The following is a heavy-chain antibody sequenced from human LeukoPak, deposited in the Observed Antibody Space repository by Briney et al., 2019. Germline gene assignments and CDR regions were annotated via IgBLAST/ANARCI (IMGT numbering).Heavy chain of an antibody. CDR2: ISGSGGST. Sequence: PGVSLRLSCAASGFTFSSYAMSWVRQAPGKGLEGVSAISGSGGSTYYADSVKGRFTISRDNSKNTLYLQVKILRSEDTALYYCAKERHHKWLVPPYGMDVWGPGTPVTVSS. CDR3: AKERHHKWLVPPYGMDV. CDR1: GFTFSSYA. V-gene: IGHV3-23*01. D-gene: IGHD6-19*01. J-gene: IGHJ6*02.